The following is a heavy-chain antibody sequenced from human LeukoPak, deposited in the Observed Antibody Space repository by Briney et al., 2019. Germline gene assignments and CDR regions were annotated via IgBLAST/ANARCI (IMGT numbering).Heavy chain of an antibody. CDR3: ARSALIYCSSTSCHPPDY. V-gene: IGHV4-31*03. J-gene: IGHJ4*02. CDR1: GGSISSGGYF. Sequence: SETLSLTCTVSGGSISSGGYFWTWIRQRPGKGLEWIGYIFYNGNTSHNPSLKSRVTISVDTSRNQFSLKLSSVTAADTAVYYCARSALIYCSSTSCHPPDYWGQGTLVTVSS. D-gene: IGHD2-2*01. CDR2: IFYNGNT.